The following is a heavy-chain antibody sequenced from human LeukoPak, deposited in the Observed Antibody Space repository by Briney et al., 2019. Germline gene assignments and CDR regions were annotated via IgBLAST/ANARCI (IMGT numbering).Heavy chain of an antibody. Sequence: GGSLRLSCAASGFTVSSNYMSWVRQAPGKGLEWVSVIYSGGSTYYADSVKGRLTISRDNSKNTLYLQMNSLRAEDTAVYYCARVVRVRGVIRRGYYFDYWGQGTLVTVSS. CDR2: IYSGGST. CDR3: ARVVRVRGVIRRGYYFDY. V-gene: IGHV3-66*01. D-gene: IGHD3-10*01. CDR1: GFTVSSNY. J-gene: IGHJ4*02.